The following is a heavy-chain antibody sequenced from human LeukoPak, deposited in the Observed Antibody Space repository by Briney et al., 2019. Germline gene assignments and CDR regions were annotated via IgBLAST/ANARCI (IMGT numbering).Heavy chain of an antibody. D-gene: IGHD6-13*01. Sequence: PSETLSLTCIVSGGSISSSSYYWGWIRQPPGKGLEWIGCIYYSGTTYYNPSLRSRVTISVDTSKNQFSLKLSSVTAADTAVYYCARTTEAHSWRTRYYDYYMDVWGKGTTVTVSS. J-gene: IGHJ6*03. CDR3: ARTTEAHSWRTRYYDYYMDV. CDR2: IYYSGTT. V-gene: IGHV4-39*07. CDR1: GGSISSSSYY.